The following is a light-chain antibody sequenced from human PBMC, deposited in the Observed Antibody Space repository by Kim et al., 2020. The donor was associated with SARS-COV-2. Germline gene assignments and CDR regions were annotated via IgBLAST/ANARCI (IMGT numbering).Light chain of an antibody. V-gene: IGKV3-20*01. Sequence: EIVLTQSPVTVSLSPGDRASLSCRASHSVSSSYLAWYQQKPGQAPRLLIYGASSRATGIPDRFSGSGSRTDFTLTISRLEHEDVAVYYCQQYGSSPLTFGGGTKVDIK. J-gene: IGKJ4*01. CDR3: QQYGSSPLT. CDR2: GAS. CDR1: HSVSSSY.